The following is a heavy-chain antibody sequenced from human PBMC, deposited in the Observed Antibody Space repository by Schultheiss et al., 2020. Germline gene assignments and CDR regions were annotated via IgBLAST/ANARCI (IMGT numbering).Heavy chain of an antibody. CDR3: AKDAGRIYYYYGMDV. CDR2: IWYDGSNK. D-gene: IGHD1-26*01. Sequence: SCAASGFTFSSYGMHWVRQAPGKGLEWVAVIWYDGSNKYYADSVKGRFTISRDNSKNTLYLQMNSLRAEDTAVYYCAKDAGRIYYYYGMDVWGQGTTVTVSS. J-gene: IGHJ6*02. CDR1: GFTFSSYG. V-gene: IGHV3-33*06.